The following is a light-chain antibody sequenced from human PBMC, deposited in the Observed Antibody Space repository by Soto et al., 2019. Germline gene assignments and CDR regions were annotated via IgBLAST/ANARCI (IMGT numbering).Light chain of an antibody. CDR2: KAS. Sequence: DIQLTQSHSTLSASVGDRVTLTCLASQSISSWLAWYQQKPGKAPKLLIYKASSLESGVPSRFSGSGSGTEFALTISSLQPDDFATYYCQQYNTYSWTFGPGTKVDIK. J-gene: IGKJ1*01. CDR1: QSISSW. V-gene: IGKV1-5*03. CDR3: QQYNTYSWT.